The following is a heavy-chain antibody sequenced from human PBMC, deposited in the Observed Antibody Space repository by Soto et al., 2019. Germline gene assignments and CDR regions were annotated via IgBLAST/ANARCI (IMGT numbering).Heavy chain of an antibody. J-gene: IGHJ4*02. CDR3: ARDLRLDS. CDR1: GGSISSGGYY. Sequence: QVQLQESGPGLVKPSDTLSLTCTVSGGSISSGGYYWNWICQYPGKGLEWIAYIYQSGTPYYNPSLKSRATISIDRSKNQFSLMLDSVTAADTAVYYCARDLRLDSWGPGTLVTVSS. CDR2: IYQSGTP. V-gene: IGHV4-31*03. D-gene: IGHD2-21*02.